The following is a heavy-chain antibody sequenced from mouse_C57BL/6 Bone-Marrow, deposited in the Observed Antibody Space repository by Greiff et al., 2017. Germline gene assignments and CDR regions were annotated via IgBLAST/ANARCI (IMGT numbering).Heavy chain of an antibody. CDR3: ARDEITTPYWYFDV. Sequence: VQLQQPGAELVKPGASVKLSCKASGYTFTSYWMHWVKQRPGQGLEWIGMIHPNSGSTNYNEKFKSKATLTVDKSSSTAYMQLSSLTSEDSAVYYCARDEITTPYWYFDVWGTGTTVTVSS. J-gene: IGHJ1*03. CDR1: GYTFTSYW. CDR2: IHPNSGST. D-gene: IGHD1-1*01. V-gene: IGHV1-64*01.